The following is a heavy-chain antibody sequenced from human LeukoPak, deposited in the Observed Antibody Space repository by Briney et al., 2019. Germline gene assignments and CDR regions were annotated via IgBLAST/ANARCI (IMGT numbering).Heavy chain of an antibody. D-gene: IGHD4-17*01. CDR3: TPGDGAW. CDR2: ITSETDSRTA. J-gene: IGHJ3*01. CDR1: GFTFSNAW. Sequence: AGGSLRLSCAASGFTFSNAWMSWVRQAPGKGLEWVGLITSETDSRTADYTAPVKGRSTISRDDSKTTLYLQMNSLKTEDTAEYYCTPGDGAWWGQGTMVTVSS. V-gene: IGHV3-15*01.